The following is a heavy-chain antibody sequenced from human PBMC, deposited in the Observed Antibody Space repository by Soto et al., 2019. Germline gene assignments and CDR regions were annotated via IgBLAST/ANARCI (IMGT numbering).Heavy chain of an antibody. CDR2: IYYSGST. J-gene: IGHJ6*02. CDR1: GGSISSGGYY. V-gene: IGHV4-31*03. Sequence: SETLSLTCTVSGGSISSGGYYWSWIRQHPGKGLEWIGYIYYSGSTYYNPSLKSRVTISVDTSKNQFSLKLSSVTAADTAVYYCARDDCGGDCSEHYYYYGMDVWGQGTTVTV. D-gene: IGHD2-21*02. CDR3: ARDDCGGDCSEHYYYYGMDV.